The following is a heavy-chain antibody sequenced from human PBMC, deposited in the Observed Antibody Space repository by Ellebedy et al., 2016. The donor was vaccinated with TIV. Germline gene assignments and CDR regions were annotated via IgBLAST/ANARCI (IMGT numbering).Heavy chain of an antibody. CDR3: ASTPLGSGWYGDYYYGMDV. J-gene: IGHJ6*02. CDR2: IYHSGST. V-gene: IGHV4-4*02. CDR1: GGSISSSNW. Sequence: SETLSLTCAVSGGSISSSNWWSWVRQPPGKGLEWIGEIYHSGSTNYNPSLQSRVTISVDTSKNQFSLKLSSVTAADTAVYYCASTPLGSGWYGDYYYGMDVWGQGTTVTVSS. D-gene: IGHD6-19*01.